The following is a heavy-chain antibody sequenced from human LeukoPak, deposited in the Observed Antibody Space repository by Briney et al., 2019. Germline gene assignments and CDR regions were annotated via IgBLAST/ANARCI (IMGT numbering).Heavy chain of an antibody. CDR2: ISGDGGGT. CDR3: ASPLLTEGIAAAAMSY. Sequence: GGSLRLSCTASGFNFNNYTMHWVRQPPGKGLQSVSGISGDGGGTYYANSVKDRFTISRDNSKNTLYLQMNSLRAEDTAVYYCASPLLTEGIAAAAMSYWGQGTLVTVSS. V-gene: IGHV3-64*01. D-gene: IGHD6-13*01. J-gene: IGHJ4*02. CDR1: GFNFNNYT.